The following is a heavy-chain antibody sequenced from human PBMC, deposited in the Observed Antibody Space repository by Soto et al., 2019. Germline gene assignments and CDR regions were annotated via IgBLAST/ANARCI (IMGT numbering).Heavy chain of an antibody. V-gene: IGHV3-23*01. D-gene: IGHD5-12*01. CDR2: ISGSGGNT. J-gene: IGHJ4*02. CDR1: GFSFDTYA. CDR3: AKLGMTTINRDY. Sequence: EAQLLESGGGLVQPGGSLRVSCAASGFSFDTYAMSWVRQAPGKGLEWVSTISGSGGNTYYADSVKGRFTISRVNSKNILYLQMTSLRAEDTALYYCAKLGMTTINRDYWGQGTQVTVSS.